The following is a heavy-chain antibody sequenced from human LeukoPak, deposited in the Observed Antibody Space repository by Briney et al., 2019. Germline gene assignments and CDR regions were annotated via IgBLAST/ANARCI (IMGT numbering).Heavy chain of an antibody. J-gene: IGHJ5*02. CDR2: IIPIFGRA. Sequence: SXKVSCKASGGTFSSYAISWVGQAPGQGLEWMGGIIPIFGRANYEQKFQGRGRITTDEYKSKDYMELSSLRSEDTAVYYCARGTIAAARFDPWGQGTLVTVSS. CDR1: GGTFSSYA. D-gene: IGHD6-13*01. V-gene: IGHV1-69*05. CDR3: ARGTIAAARFDP.